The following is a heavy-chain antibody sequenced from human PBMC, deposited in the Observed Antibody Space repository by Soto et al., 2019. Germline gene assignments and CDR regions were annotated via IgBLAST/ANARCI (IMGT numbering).Heavy chain of an antibody. Sequence: GGSLRLSCAASGLTSSSYWMHWVRQAPGKGLVWVSRINSAGSSTSYADSVKGRFTISRDNAKNTLYLQMNSLRAEDTAVYYCALSHTVTTDYWGQGTLXTVSS. J-gene: IGHJ4*02. CDR1: GLTSSSYW. CDR3: ALSHTVTTDY. CDR2: INSAGSST. V-gene: IGHV3-74*01. D-gene: IGHD4-17*01.